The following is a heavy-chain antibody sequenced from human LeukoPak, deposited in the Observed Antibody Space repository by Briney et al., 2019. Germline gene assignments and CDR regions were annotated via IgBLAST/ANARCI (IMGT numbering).Heavy chain of an antibody. V-gene: IGHV3-23*01. J-gene: IGHJ4*02. CDR1: GFTFSSYA. Sequence: GGSLRLSCAASGFTFSSYAMSWVRQAPGKGLEWVSGISGSGNTYYADSVKGRFTISRDNSRNTLYLQMNTLKVGDTAVYYCAKRGGGVVLVDTTRYYFDSWGQGTLVTVSS. D-gene: IGHD2-15*01. CDR3: AKRGGGVVLVDTTRYYFDS. CDR2: ISGSGNT.